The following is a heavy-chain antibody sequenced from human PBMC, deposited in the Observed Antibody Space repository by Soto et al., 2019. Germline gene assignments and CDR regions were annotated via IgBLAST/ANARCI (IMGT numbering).Heavy chain of an antibody. V-gene: IGHV4-31*03. J-gene: IGHJ5*02. D-gene: IGHD6-13*01. Sequence: SETLSLTCTVSGGPFSRGGYYWSWIRQHPGKGLECIGYIFYTGSTYYNPTLKSRVTMSVDTSKRQFSLKLTSVTAADTAVYYCARQGADSSSWYGNWFDPWGQGTLVTVSS. CDR3: ARQGADSSSWYGNWFDP. CDR1: GGPFSRGGYY. CDR2: IFYTGST.